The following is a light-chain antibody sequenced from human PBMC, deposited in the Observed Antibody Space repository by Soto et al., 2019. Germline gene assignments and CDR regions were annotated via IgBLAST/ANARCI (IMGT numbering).Light chain of an antibody. V-gene: IGKV3-15*01. CDR1: QSLTTY. CDR3: QQYNYWPLT. J-gene: IGKJ4*01. CDR2: GIS. Sequence: EVVMTQSPATLSVSPGETATLSCRASQSLTTYLAWYQQKPDQAPRLLIYGISTRATVIPARFSGSGCGTEFTLTISSLQSEDFAVYYCQQYNYWPLTFGGGTKVEIK.